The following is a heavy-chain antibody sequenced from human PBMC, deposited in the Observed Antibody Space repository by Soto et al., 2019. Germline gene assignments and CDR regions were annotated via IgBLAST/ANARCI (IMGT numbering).Heavy chain of an antibody. D-gene: IGHD1-26*01. J-gene: IGHJ4*02. V-gene: IGHV4-4*02. CDR2: IYHSGST. CDR3: ARFAYSGSYYPLVFDY. Sequence: PSETLSLTCAVSGGSISSSNWWSWVCQPPGKGLEWIGEIYHSGSTNYNPSLKSRVTISVDKSKNQFSPKLSSVTAADTAVYYCARFAYSGSYYPLVFDYWGQGTLVTVSS. CDR1: GGSISSSNW.